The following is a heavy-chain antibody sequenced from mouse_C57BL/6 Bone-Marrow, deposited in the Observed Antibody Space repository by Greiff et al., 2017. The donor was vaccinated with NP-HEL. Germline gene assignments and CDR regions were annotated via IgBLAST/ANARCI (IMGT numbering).Heavy chain of an antibody. Sequence: VHVKQSGPVLVKPGASVKMSCKASGYTFTDYYMNWVKQSHGKSLEWIGVINPYNGGTSYNQKFKGKATLTVDKSSSTAYMELNSLTSEDSALYYCAGKEAYWGQGTLVTVSA. CDR1: GYTFTDYY. V-gene: IGHV1-19*01. CDR3: AGKEAY. J-gene: IGHJ3*01. CDR2: INPYNGGT.